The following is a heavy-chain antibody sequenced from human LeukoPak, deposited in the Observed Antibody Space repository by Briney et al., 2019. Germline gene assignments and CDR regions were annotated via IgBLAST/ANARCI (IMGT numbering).Heavy chain of an antibody. D-gene: IGHD3-9*01. CDR2: IYHSGST. J-gene: IGHJ4*02. V-gene: IGHV4-4*02. CDR3: ARLRYFDWAAPVDY. CDR1: GGSISSSNW. Sequence: SETLSLTCAVSGGSISSSNWWTWVRQPPGKGLEWIGEIYHSGSTNYNPSLKSRLTMSVDKSKNQFSLKLSSVTAADTAVYYCARLRYFDWAAPVDYCGQGTLVTVSS.